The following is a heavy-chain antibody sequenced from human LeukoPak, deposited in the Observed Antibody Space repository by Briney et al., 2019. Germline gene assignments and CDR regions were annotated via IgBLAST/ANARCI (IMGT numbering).Heavy chain of an antibody. V-gene: IGHV3-30*02. Sequence: GGSLRLSCAASGFTFSIYGMHWVRQAPGKGLEWVAFIRYDGSNKYYADSVKGRFTISRDNAKNSLYLQMNSLRAEDTALYYCAKELLRYFDYWGQGTLVTVSS. CDR2: IRYDGSNK. D-gene: IGHD1-26*01. CDR1: GFTFSIYG. CDR3: AKELLRYFDY. J-gene: IGHJ4*02.